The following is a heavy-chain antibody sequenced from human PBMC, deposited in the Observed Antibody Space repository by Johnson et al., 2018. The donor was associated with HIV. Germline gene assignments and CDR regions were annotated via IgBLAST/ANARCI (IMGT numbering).Heavy chain of an antibody. CDR3: ARAYNDAFDI. CDR1: GFTFNSYA. V-gene: IGHV3-30-3*01. Sequence: VQVVESGGGVVQPGRTLRLSCAASGFTFNSYAMHWVRQAPGRGLEWVAVISYDGSNKYYADSVKGRFTISRDNSKNTLYLQMNSLRAEDTAVFYCARAYNDAFDIWGQGTMVTVSS. D-gene: IGHD5-24*01. CDR2: ISYDGSNK. J-gene: IGHJ3*02.